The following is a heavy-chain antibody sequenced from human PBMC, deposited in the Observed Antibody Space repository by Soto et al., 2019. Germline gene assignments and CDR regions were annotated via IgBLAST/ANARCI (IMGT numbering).Heavy chain of an antibody. CDR1: GGSISSGGYY. J-gene: IGHJ6*03. V-gene: IGHV4-31*03. CDR2: IYYSGST. CDR3: SSLARYGSGIYYYYYYMDV. Sequence: SETLSLTCTVSGGSISSGGYYWSWIRQHPGKGLEWIGYIYYSGSTYYNPSLKSRVTISVDTSKNQISLKLSTVTAADTAVYFCSSLARYGSGIYYYYYYMDVWGKGTTVTVSS. D-gene: IGHD3-10*01.